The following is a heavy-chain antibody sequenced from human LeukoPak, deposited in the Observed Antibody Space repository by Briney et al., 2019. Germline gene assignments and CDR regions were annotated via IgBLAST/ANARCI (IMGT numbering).Heavy chain of an antibody. CDR3: TRPYYSDGSGSPDY. CDR2: IYYSGST. V-gene: IGHV4-39*01. D-gene: IGHD3-22*01. Sequence: PSETLSLTCTVSGGSISSSSYYWGWIRQPPGKGLEWIGSIYYSGSTYYNPSLKSRVTISVDTSKNQFSLKLTSVTAADTAVYYCTRPYYSDGSGSPDYWGQGTLVTVSS. J-gene: IGHJ4*02. CDR1: GGSISSSSYY.